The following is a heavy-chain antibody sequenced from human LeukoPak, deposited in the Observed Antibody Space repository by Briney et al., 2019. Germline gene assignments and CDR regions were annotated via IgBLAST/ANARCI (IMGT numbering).Heavy chain of an antibody. CDR3: AHQAYSTEYYYDTSNYYEFDY. D-gene: IGHD3-22*01. Sequence: ESGPTLVKPTQTLTLTCTFSGFSLSTSGVGVGWIRQPPGKALEWLALIYWDDDKRYSPSLKSRLTITKDTSKNQVVLTMTNMDPVDTATYYCAHQAYSTEYYYDTSNYYEFDYWGQGTLVTVSS. CDR1: GFSLSTSGVG. J-gene: IGHJ4*02. CDR2: IYWDDDK. V-gene: IGHV2-5*02.